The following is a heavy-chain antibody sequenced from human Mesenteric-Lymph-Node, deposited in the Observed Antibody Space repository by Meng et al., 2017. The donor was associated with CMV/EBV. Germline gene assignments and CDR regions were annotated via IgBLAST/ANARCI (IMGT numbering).Heavy chain of an antibody. CDR3: VRDILTAAGPLDS. V-gene: IGHV3-30*04. CDR2: ISYDGRNN. CDR1: GFSFSSYA. D-gene: IGHD6-13*01. Sequence: AAFGFSFSSYAMYWVRQTPGKGLEWVAVISYDGRNNYYADSVKGRFTISRDTSKNTLYLEMNSLRAEDTAVYYCVRDILTAAGPLDSWGQGTLVTVSS. J-gene: IGHJ4*02.